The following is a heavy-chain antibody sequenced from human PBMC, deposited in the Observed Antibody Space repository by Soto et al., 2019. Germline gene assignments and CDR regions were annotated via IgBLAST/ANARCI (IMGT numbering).Heavy chain of an antibody. CDR1: GYIFSTYT. D-gene: IGHD3-22*01. CDR3: ARVSFETSGYADY. J-gene: IGHJ4*02. CDR2: INAANGNT. V-gene: IGHV1-3*01. Sequence: QVHLVQSGAEVKKPGASVKVSCKASGYIFSTYTMHWVRQAPGQRLEWMGWINAANGNTKYSQNFQGRVTISRVTSASTAYLELSSLRSEDTAVYYCARVSFETSGYADYWGQGTLVTVSS.